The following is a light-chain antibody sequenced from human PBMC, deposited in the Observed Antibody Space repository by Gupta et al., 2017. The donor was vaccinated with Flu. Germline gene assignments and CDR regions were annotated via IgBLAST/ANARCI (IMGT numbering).Light chain of an antibody. CDR1: NSNIGRNT. Sequence: SVTISWSGSNSNIGRNTANWYQLLPGTAPKLLMYSNDHRPSGVPDRFSGSKSGTSASLAISGLQSQDEAVYYCAAWDDGLNGQVFGPGTKVSVL. J-gene: IGLJ1*01. CDR2: SND. V-gene: IGLV1-44*01. CDR3: AAWDDGLNGQV.